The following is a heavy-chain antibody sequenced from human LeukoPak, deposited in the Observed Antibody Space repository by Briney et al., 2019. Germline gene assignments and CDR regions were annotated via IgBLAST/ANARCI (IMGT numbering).Heavy chain of an antibody. CDR3: ARGRLRYLDWTRAYSDY. CDR2: ISAYNGNT. Sequence: ASVKVSGKASGYTFITHGLTWVRQAPGQGLEWMGWISAYNGNTIYAQTLQDILTMTTDTSTSTAYMELRSLRSDDTAVYYCARGRLRYLDWTRAYSDYWGQGTLVTVSS. V-gene: IGHV1-18*01. CDR1: GYTFITHG. D-gene: IGHD3-9*01. J-gene: IGHJ4*02.